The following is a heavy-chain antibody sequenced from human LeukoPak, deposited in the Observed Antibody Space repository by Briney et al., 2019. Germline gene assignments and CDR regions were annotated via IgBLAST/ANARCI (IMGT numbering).Heavy chain of an antibody. Sequence: SETLSLTCTISGGSISSYYWSWIRQPPGKGLEWIGPIYASGSTNYNPSLKSRVTMAVDTSKNQFSLKLSSVTAADTAVYYCAREVASLDYWGQGTLVTVSS. J-gene: IGHJ4*02. CDR2: IYASGST. V-gene: IGHV4-4*07. D-gene: IGHD2-21*01. CDR1: GGSISSYY. CDR3: AREVASLDY.